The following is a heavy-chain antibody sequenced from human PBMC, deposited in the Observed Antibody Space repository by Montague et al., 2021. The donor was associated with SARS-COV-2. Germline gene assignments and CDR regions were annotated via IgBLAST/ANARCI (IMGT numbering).Heavy chain of an antibody. J-gene: IGHJ3*02. D-gene: IGHD1-7*01. CDR2: TYYGSSWNT. Sequence: CAISGDSVSRNNPAWNWIRQSPSRGLEWLGRTYYGSSWNTDYAVSVKSRITISPDTSKSQFSLHLNFVTPEDTAVYYCARGWNYAFDIWSQGTMVTVSS. CDR3: ARGWNYAFDI. CDR1: GDSVSRNNPA. V-gene: IGHV6-1*01.